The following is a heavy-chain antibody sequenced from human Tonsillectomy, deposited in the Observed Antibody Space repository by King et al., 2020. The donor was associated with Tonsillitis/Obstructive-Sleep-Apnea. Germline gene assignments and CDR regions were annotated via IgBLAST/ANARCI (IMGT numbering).Heavy chain of an antibody. V-gene: IGHV3-66*01. CDR2: IYSDTST. CDR1: GFTVSSNY. Sequence: QLVQSGGGLVQPGGSLRLSRAASGFTVSSNYMSWVRQAPGKGLEWGSIIYSDTSTYYADSVRGRFTISRDNSKNTLYLQMNSLRVEDTAVYYWSRGYGVGWVQGTLVTVSS. D-gene: IGHD4-17*01. J-gene: IGHJ4*02. CDR3: SRGYGVG.